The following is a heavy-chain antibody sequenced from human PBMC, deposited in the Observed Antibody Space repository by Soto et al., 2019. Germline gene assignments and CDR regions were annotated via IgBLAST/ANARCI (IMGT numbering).Heavy chain of an antibody. CDR3: ARPRGIGGNYAFDI. CDR2: IYYSGST. D-gene: IGHD1-20*01. V-gene: IGHV4-39*01. CDR1: GGSISSSSYY. J-gene: IGHJ3*02. Sequence: SETLSLTCTVSGGSISSSSYYWGWIRQPPGKGLEWIGSIYYSGSTYYNPSLKSRVTISVDTSKNQFSLKLSSVTAADTAVYYCARPRGIGGNYAFDIWGQGTMVTVSS.